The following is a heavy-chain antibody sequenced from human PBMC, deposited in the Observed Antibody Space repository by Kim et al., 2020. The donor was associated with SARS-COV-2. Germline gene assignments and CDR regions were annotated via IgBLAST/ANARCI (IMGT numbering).Heavy chain of an antibody. V-gene: IGHV4-31*03. CDR1: GGSISSGGYY. D-gene: IGHD3-3*01. CDR3: ARGGRDFGVVFPIDY. J-gene: IGHJ4*02. Sequence: SETLSLTCTVSGGSISSGGYYWSWIRQHPGKGLEWIGYIYYSGSTYYNPSLKSRVTISVDTSKNQFSLKLSSVTAADTAVYYCARGGRDFGVVFPIDYWGQGTLVTVSS. CDR2: IYYSGST.